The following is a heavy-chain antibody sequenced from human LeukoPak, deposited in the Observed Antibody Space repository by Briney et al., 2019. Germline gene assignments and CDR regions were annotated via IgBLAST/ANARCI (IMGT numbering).Heavy chain of an antibody. J-gene: IGHJ4*02. V-gene: IGHV3-21*01. CDR3: ARITGTTGG. Sequence: KSGGSLRLSCTGSGFTFSAYALSWVRQAPGKGLEWVASISSSSSYIYYADSGKGRFTISRDNAKNSLYLQMNSLRAEDTAVYYCARITGTTGGWGQGTLVTVSS. D-gene: IGHD1-7*01. CDR1: GFTFSAYA. CDR2: ISSSSSYI.